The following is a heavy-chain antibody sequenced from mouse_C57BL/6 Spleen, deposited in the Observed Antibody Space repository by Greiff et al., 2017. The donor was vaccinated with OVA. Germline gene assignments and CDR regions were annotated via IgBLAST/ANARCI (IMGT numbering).Heavy chain of an antibody. CDR1: GYSFTGYF. CDR2: INPYNGDT. CDR3: ARGGGKEGFAY. Sequence: EVQVVESGPELVKPGDSVTISCKASGYSFTGYFMNWVMQSHGKSLEWIGRINPYNGDTFYNQKFKGKATLTVDKSSSTAHMELRSLTSEDSAVYYCARGGGKEGFAYWGQGTLVTVSA. J-gene: IGHJ3*01. D-gene: IGHD2-1*01. V-gene: IGHV1-20*01.